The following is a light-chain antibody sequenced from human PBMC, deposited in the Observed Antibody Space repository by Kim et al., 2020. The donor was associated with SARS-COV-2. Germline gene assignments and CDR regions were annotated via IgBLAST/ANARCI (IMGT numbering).Light chain of an antibody. CDR1: QTVNNY. V-gene: IGKV3-11*01. J-gene: IGKJ4*01. CDR2: DAF. CDR3: QLRTNWVT. Sequence: VLTPSPATLSLSPGERATLSCRASQTVNNYLVWYQQKPGQPPRLLIHDAFNRAPGIPARFSGSGSGTDFTLTITALEPEDFALYYCQLRTNWVTFGGGTKVDIK.